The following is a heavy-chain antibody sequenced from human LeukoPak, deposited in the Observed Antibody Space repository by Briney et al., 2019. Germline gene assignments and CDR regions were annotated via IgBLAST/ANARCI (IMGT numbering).Heavy chain of an antibody. D-gene: IGHD3-3*01. Sequence: PGESLRLSCAASGFTFSSFSMNWVRRAPGKGLEWVSSISGNNDYIYYADSVKGRFTISRDNAKNSLYLQLNSLRAEDTAVYYCARNQRSGSSYYYYYMDVWGKGTTVTVSS. CDR1: GFTFSSFS. V-gene: IGHV3-21*01. J-gene: IGHJ6*03. CDR2: ISGNNDYI. CDR3: ARNQRSGSSYYYYYMDV.